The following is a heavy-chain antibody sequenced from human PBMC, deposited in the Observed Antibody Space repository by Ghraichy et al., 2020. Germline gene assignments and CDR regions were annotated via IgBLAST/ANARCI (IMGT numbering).Heavy chain of an antibody. CDR3: ARYRTYYDFWSGYYTYDAFDI. CDR1: GGSISSSSYY. Sequence: SETLSLTCTVSGGSISSSSYYWGWIRQPPGKGLEWIGSIYYSGSTYYNPSLKSRVTISVDTSKNQFSLKLSSVTAADTAVYYCARYRTYYDFWSGYYTYDAFDIWGQGTMVTVSS. V-gene: IGHV4-39*01. J-gene: IGHJ3*02. CDR2: IYYSGST. D-gene: IGHD3-3*01.